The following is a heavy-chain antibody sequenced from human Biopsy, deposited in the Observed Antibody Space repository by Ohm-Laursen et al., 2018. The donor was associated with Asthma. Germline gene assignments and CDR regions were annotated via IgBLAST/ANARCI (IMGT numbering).Heavy chain of an antibody. CDR2: MSFDGRQT. Sequence: SLRLSCAASGFSFNSYGMHWVRQAPGKGLEWVAVMSFDGRQTYYADSVKGRFTISRDNAQKSLFLEMNSLTVEDTAVYFCARGYSTSWYFGYWGQGTLVTVSS. J-gene: IGHJ4*02. CDR1: GFSFNSYG. D-gene: IGHD6-13*01. V-gene: IGHV3-30*03. CDR3: ARGYSTSWYFGY.